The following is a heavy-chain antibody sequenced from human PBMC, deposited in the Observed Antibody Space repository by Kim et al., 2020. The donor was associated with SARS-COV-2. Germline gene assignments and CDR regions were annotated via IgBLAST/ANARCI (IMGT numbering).Heavy chain of an antibody. D-gene: IGHD6-13*01. CDR1: GYTFTSYA. CDR2: INAGNGNT. Sequence: ASVKVSCKASGYTFTSYAMHWVRQAPGQRLEWMGWINAGNGNTKYSQKFQGRVTITRDTSASTAYMELSSLRSEDTAVYYCARDMSAYSSSWYGIYYYGMDVWGQGTTVTVSS. J-gene: IGHJ6*02. V-gene: IGHV1-3*01. CDR3: ARDMSAYSSSWYGIYYYGMDV.